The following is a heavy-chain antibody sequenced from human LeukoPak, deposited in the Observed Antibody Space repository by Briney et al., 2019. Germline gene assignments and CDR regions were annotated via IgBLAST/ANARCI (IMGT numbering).Heavy chain of an antibody. CDR3: ARESYYYDSSGLPYYYYMDV. Sequence: GGSLRLSCAASGFTFSSYSINWIRQAPGKGLEWVSYISSSSSTIYYADSVKGRFTISRDNAKNSLYLQMNSLRAEDTAVYYCARESYYYDSSGLPYYYYMDVWGKGTRSPSP. CDR1: GFTFSSYS. D-gene: IGHD3-22*01. CDR2: ISSSSSTI. J-gene: IGHJ6*03. V-gene: IGHV3-48*04.